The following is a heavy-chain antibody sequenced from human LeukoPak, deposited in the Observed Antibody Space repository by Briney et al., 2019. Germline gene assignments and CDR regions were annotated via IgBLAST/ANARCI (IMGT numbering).Heavy chain of an antibody. Sequence: KPSETLSLTCTVSGGSISSYYWSWIRQPPGKGLEWIGYIYYSGSTNYNPSLKSRITISVDTSKNQFSLKLSSVTAADTAVYYCARGVWSPTLKSFDSWGQGTLVTVSS. J-gene: IGHJ4*02. CDR2: IYYSGST. CDR3: ARGVWSPTLKSFDS. V-gene: IGHV4-59*01. D-gene: IGHD3-3*01. CDR1: GGSISSYY.